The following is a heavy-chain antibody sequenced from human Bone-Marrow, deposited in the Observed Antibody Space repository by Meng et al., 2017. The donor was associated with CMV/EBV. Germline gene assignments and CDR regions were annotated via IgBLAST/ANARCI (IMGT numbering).Heavy chain of an antibody. CDR3: ARGVVPAFDLSAYYYGMDV. CDR1: GFTFSSHW. D-gene: IGHD2-2*01. CDR2: INQNGSQK. Sequence: GESLKISCAASGFTFSSHWMTWVRQAPGKGLEWVANINQNGSQKNYVDSVKGRFTISRDNAKNSLFLQMNSLRAEDTAVYYCARGVVPAFDLSAYYYGMDVWGQGTTVPVSS. J-gene: IGHJ6*02. V-gene: IGHV3-7*01.